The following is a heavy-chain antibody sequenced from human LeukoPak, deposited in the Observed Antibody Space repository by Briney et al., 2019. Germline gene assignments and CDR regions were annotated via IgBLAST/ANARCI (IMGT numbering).Heavy chain of an antibody. D-gene: IGHD6-19*01. CDR2: VSYDGKIK. CDR1: GFTFSSFA. V-gene: IGHV3-30*04. CDR3: TRDLAAVPGPRMDV. Sequence: PGGSLRLSCATSGFTFSSFAMHWVRQVPGKGLEWVAVVSYDGKIKYYTDSVKGRFTISRDNAKNSLYLQMDSLRDDDTAMYFCTRDLAAVPGPRMDVWGQGTTVTVSS. J-gene: IGHJ6*02.